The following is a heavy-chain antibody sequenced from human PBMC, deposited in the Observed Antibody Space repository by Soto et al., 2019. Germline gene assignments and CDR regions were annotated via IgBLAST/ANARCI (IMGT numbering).Heavy chain of an antibody. D-gene: IGHD3-10*01. J-gene: IGHJ3*02. CDR3: ARASSFRGDFDI. V-gene: IGHV4-4*02. CDR1: GGSIRSSSW. CDR2: IYHAGSP. Sequence: SETLSLTCAVSGGSIRSSSWWTWLRQSPGKGLEWIGEIYHAGSPNYNPSFQSRVTISADTSKNFFSLRLTSVTAADTAMYYCARASSFRGDFDIWGQGTAVT.